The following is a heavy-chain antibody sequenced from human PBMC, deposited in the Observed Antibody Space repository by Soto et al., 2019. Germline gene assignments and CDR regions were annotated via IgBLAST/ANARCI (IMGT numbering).Heavy chain of an antibody. CDR1: GFTVSSNY. Sequence: PGGSLRLCCAASGFTVSSNYMSWVRQAPGKGLEWVSVIYSGGSTYYADSVKGRFTISRDNSKNTLYLQMNSLRAEDTAVYYCASTSIAARHYYYYYYMDVWGKGTTVTVSS. CDR2: IYSGGST. D-gene: IGHD6-6*01. J-gene: IGHJ6*03. V-gene: IGHV3-66*01. CDR3: ASTSIAARHYYYYYYMDV.